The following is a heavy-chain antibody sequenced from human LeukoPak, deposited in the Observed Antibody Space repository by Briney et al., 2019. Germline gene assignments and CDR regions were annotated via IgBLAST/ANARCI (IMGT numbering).Heavy chain of an antibody. D-gene: IGHD3-22*01. CDR1: GYTFTSYY. Sequence: ASVKVSCKASGYTFTSYYMHWVRQAPGQGLEWMGIINPSGGSTSYAQKFQGRVTMTRDTSTSTVYMELSSLRSEDTAVYYCAKDAWGIYDSSGHLYFQHWGQGTLVTVSS. V-gene: IGHV1-46*01. CDR2: INPSGGST. CDR3: AKDAWGIYDSSGHLYFQH. J-gene: IGHJ1*01.